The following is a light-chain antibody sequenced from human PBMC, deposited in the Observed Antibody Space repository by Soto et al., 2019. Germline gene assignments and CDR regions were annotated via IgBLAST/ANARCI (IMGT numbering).Light chain of an antibody. CDR3: QQRSDWRVT. CDR1: QSVSGY. V-gene: IGKV3-11*01. CDR2: DAS. Sequence: EIVLTQSPATLSLSPGERATLSCRASQSVSGYLAWYQRKPGQAPRLLIYDASNRATGIPARFSGSGSGTDFTLTINSLEPEDFAVYYCQQRSDWRVTFGPGTKVDIK. J-gene: IGKJ3*01.